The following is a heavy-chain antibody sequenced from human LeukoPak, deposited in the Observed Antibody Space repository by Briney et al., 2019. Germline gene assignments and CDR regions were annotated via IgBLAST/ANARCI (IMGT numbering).Heavy chain of an antibody. CDR2: VSSSSSTI. J-gene: IGHJ4*02. CDR1: GFTFSSYS. V-gene: IGHV3-48*04. CDR3: ARYRGYGDYSIPGIDY. Sequence: GGSLRLSCAASGFTFSSYSMNWVRQAPGKGLEWVSYVSSSSSTIYYADSVKGRFTISRDNAKNSLYLQMNSLRVEDTAVYYCARYRGYGDYSIPGIDYWGQGTLVTVSS. D-gene: IGHD4-17*01.